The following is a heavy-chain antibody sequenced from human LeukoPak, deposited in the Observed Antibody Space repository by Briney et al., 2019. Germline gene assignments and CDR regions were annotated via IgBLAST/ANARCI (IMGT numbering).Heavy chain of an antibody. V-gene: IGHV4-30-2*01. Sequence: PSQTLSLTCAVSGGSISSGGYSWSWIRQPPGKGLEWIGYIYHSGSTNYNPSLKSRVTISVDTSKNQFSLKLSSVTAADTAVYYCARGSDVINSSGIDYWGQGTLVTVSS. CDR3: ARGSDVINSSGIDY. D-gene: IGHD6-19*01. CDR2: IYHSGST. J-gene: IGHJ4*02. CDR1: GGSISSGGYS.